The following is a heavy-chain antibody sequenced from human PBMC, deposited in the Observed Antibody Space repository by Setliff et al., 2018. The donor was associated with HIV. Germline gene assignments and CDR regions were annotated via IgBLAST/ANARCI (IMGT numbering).Heavy chain of an antibody. Sequence: TLSLTCTVSGGSISSSYWSWIRQPPGKGLEWIGYIYYSGSTNYNPSLKSRVPISVDTSKNQFSLNLSSVTAADTAVYYCSRARTPYYYDSSAYYFNYYYMDVWGKGTTVTVSS. CDR3: SRARTPYYYDSSAYYFNYYYMDV. D-gene: IGHD3-22*01. V-gene: IGHV4-59*01. CDR2: IYYSGST. CDR1: GGSISSSY. J-gene: IGHJ6*03.